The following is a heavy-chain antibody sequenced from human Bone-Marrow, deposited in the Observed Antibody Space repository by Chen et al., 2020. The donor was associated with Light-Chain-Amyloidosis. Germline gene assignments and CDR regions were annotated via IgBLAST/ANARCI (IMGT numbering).Heavy chain of an antibody. J-gene: IGHJ6*02. V-gene: IGHV3-21*01. CDR2: ISSTSYYR. CDR3: ARDAAAMVTAETYFYGLDV. Sequence: EEQLVESGGGLVKPGGSLRLCCAASGFTLSSSSMNWVRQVPGKGLEWVAAISSTSYYRNYTDSLKGRFTTSRDNARNSLYLQMDSLKAEDTAVYYCARDAAAMVTAETYFYGLDVWGQGTTVTVSS. D-gene: IGHD5-18*01. CDR1: GFTLSSSS.